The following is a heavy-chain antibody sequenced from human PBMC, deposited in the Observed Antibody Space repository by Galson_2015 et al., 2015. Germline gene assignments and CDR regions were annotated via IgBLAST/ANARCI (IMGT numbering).Heavy chain of an antibody. CDR1: GFTFSSYS. Sequence: SLRLSCAASGFTFSSYSMNWVRQAPGKGLEWVSSISSSSSYIYYADSVKGRFTISRDNAKNSLYLQMNSLRAADTAVYYCAREVDRLRFLEWLPYSDAFDIWGQGTMVTVSS. CDR3: AREVDRLRFLEWLPYSDAFDI. J-gene: IGHJ3*02. V-gene: IGHV3-21*01. D-gene: IGHD3-3*01. CDR2: ISSSSSYI.